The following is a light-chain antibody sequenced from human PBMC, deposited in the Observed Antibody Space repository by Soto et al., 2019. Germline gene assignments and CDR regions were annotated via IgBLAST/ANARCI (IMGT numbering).Light chain of an antibody. CDR2: KAS. Sequence: DIQMTQSPSTLSASVGDRVTITCRASQSINNWLAWYQQKPGKVPKLLIYKASSLESGVPSRFSGSGSETEFTLTISSLQPDDFATYYCHQYHFYSSFGQGTHVEVK. CDR3: HQYHFYSS. V-gene: IGKV1-5*03. CDR1: QSINNW. J-gene: IGKJ1*01.